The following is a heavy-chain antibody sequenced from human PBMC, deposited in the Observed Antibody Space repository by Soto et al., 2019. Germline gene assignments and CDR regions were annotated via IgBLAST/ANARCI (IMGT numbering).Heavy chain of an antibody. V-gene: IGHV3-23*01. D-gene: IGHD5-18*01. Sequence: EVQLLESGGGLVQPGGSPRLSCAASGFTFSNYAMTWVRQAPGKGLEWVSTLSGSGGDTYYGDSVKGRITISRDNSKNTLNLQMNSLRAEDTAVYFCAKDERGRGYSYGYWAHWGQGTLVTVSS. CDR3: AKDERGRGYSYGYWAH. CDR2: LSGSGGDT. CDR1: GFTFSNYA. J-gene: IGHJ4*02.